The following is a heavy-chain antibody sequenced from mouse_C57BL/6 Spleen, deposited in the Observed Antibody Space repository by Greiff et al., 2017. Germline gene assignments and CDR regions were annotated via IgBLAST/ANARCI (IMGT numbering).Heavy chain of an antibody. CDR1: GFNIKDDY. Sequence: EVQLQQSGAELVRPGASVKLSCTASGFNIKDDYMHWVKQRPEQGLEWIGWIDPENGDTEYASKFQGKATITADTSSNTAYLQLSSLTSEDTAVYYCTTRGYYGSSYSYWGQGTSVTVSS. J-gene: IGHJ4*01. CDR2: IDPENGDT. V-gene: IGHV14-4*01. D-gene: IGHD1-1*01. CDR3: TTRGYYGSSYSY.